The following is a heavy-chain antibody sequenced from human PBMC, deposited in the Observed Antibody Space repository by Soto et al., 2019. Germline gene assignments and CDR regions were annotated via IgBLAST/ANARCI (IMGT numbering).Heavy chain of an antibody. Sequence: ASVKVSCKASGYTFTSYCISWVRQSPVQGLEWIGWISAYNGNTNYAQKLQGRVTMTTDTSTSTAYMELRSLRSDDTAVYYCARDPSLGSSGYYYYGMGVWGQGTTVTVSS. V-gene: IGHV1-18*04. CDR2: ISAYNGNT. D-gene: IGHD1-26*01. CDR3: ARDPSLGSSGYYYYGMGV. J-gene: IGHJ6*02. CDR1: GYTFTSYC.